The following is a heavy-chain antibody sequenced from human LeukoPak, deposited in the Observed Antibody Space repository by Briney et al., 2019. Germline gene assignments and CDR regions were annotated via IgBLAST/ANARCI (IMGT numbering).Heavy chain of an antibody. D-gene: IGHD2-21*02. CDR2: INPNSGGT. Sequence: ASVKVSCKASGYTFTDYYMHWVRQAPGQGLEWMGWINPNSGGTNYAQKFQGRVTMTRDTSISTAYMELSRLRSDDTAVYYCARGVIVVVTAILHNWFDPWGQGTLVTVSS. J-gene: IGHJ5*02. CDR1: GYTFTDYY. V-gene: IGHV1-2*02. CDR3: ARGVIVVVTAILHNWFDP.